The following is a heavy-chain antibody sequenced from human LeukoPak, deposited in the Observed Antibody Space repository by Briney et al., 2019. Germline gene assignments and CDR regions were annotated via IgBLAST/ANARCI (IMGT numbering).Heavy chain of an antibody. D-gene: IGHD3-22*01. Sequence: GGSLRLSCAASGFTFSSYGMHWVRQAPGKGLEWVAFIRYDGSNKYYADSVKGRFTISRDNSKNTLYLQMNSPRTEDTAVYYCARSYYYDTAWYFDLWGRGTLVTVSS. CDR2: IRYDGSNK. J-gene: IGHJ2*01. CDR1: GFTFSSYG. CDR3: ARSYYYDTAWYFDL. V-gene: IGHV3-30*02.